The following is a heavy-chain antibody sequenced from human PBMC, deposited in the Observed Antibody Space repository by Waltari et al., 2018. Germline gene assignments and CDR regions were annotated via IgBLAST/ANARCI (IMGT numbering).Heavy chain of an antibody. Sequence: QLQLQESGPGLVKPSETLSLTCRVSAVSITSSRHYWGWIRQPPGQGLEWIGTMSYSGATYRSPSLRSRVTISRDTSKNQLSLKLGSVTAADTALYYCATYIGASLGTAAFDVWGQGTLVTVSS. CDR3: ATYIGASLGTAAFDV. J-gene: IGHJ3*01. V-gene: IGHV4-39*01. CDR1: AVSITSSRHY. D-gene: IGHD5-12*01. CDR2: MSYSGAT.